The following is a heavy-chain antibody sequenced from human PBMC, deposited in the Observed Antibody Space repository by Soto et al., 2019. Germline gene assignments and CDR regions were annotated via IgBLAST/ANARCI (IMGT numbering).Heavy chain of an antibody. Sequence: QITLKESGPSLIKPTQTLTLTCTFSGFSLSTSGVGVGWIRQPPGKALAWLALIYWGDDVRYSPSLNSRLTVTKDTSKNQVLLTMPNMDPVDTATYYCARSRYSNAWYHKATFDFWGQGTLVSVSS. D-gene: IGHD1-26*01. CDR3: ARSRYSNAWYHKATFDF. CDR1: GFSLSTSGVG. CDR2: IYWGDDV. V-gene: IGHV2-5*02. J-gene: IGHJ4*02.